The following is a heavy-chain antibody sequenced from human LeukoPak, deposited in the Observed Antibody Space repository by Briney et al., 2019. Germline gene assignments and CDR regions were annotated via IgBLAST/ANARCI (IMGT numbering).Heavy chain of an antibody. D-gene: IGHD2-15*01. V-gene: IGHV3-9*01. CDR1: GFTFDDYA. CDR3: AKDMEPLYCSGDSCYSTYAFDI. Sequence: GGSLRLSCAASGFTFDDYAMHWVRQAPGKGLEWVSGISWNSGSIGYADSVKGRFTISRDNAKNSLYLQMNSLRAEDTALYYCAKDMEPLYCSGDSCYSTYAFDIWGQGTMVTVSS. J-gene: IGHJ3*02. CDR2: ISWNSGSI.